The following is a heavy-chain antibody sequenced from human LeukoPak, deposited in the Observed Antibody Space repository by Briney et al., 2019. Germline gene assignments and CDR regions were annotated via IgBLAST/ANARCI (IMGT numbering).Heavy chain of an antibody. CDR2: ISYDGSNK. V-gene: IGHV3-30*18. CDR3: AKDMRKNYYDSSGYNY. CDR1: GFTFSSYG. Sequence: GGSLRLSCAASGFTFSSYGMHWVRQAPGKGLEWVAVISYDGSNKYYADSVKGRFTISRDNSKNTLYLQMNSLRAEDTAVYYCAKDMRKNYYDSSGYNYWGQGTLVTVSS. J-gene: IGHJ4*02. D-gene: IGHD3-22*01.